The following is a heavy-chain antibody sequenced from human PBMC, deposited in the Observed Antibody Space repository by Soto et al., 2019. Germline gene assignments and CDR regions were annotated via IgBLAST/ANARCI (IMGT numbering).Heavy chain of an antibody. CDR1: GFTFTNYA. J-gene: IGHJ4*02. D-gene: IGHD3-3*01. V-gene: IGHV3-23*01. Sequence: VQLLESGGGLVQPGGSLRLSCAASGFTFTNYAMSWVRQAPGRGLEWVSAIGGSGASTYYADSVKGRFTISRDNFRNTLYLEMNSLRAEDTAVYFCAKGRRDILRSWEWSSNIDYWGQGTLVAVSS. CDR2: IGGSGAST. CDR3: AKGRRDILRSWEWSSNIDY.